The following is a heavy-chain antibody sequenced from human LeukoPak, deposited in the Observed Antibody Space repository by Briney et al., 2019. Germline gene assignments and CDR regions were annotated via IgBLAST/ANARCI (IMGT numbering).Heavy chain of an antibody. CDR1: GGSISSGGSC. CDR3: AREPYDDGSGYYYRLWANYSYYYMDV. Sequence: RSSETLSLTCTVSGGSISSGGSCWSWIRQHPGKGLEWFGYFYYSGSTYSNPSLKYRVTISLDTSKNQFSLKLSSVTAADTAAYYCAREPYDDGSGYYYRLWANYSYYYMDVWGKGTTVTVSS. J-gene: IGHJ6*03. V-gene: IGHV4-31*03. CDR2: FYYSGST. D-gene: IGHD3-22*01.